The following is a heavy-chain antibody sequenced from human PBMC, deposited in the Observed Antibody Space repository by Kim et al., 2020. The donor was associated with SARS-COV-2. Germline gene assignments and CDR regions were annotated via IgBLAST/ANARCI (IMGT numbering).Heavy chain of an antibody. V-gene: IGHV3-30*18. Sequence: GGSLRLSCAASGFTFSSYGMHWVRQAPGKGLEWVAVISYDGSNKYYADSVKGRFTISRDNSKNTLYLQMNSLRAEDTAVYYCAKAAAGSWGYFDYWGQGT. D-gene: IGHD6-13*01. J-gene: IGHJ4*02. CDR1: GFTFSSYG. CDR2: ISYDGSNK. CDR3: AKAAAGSWGYFDY.